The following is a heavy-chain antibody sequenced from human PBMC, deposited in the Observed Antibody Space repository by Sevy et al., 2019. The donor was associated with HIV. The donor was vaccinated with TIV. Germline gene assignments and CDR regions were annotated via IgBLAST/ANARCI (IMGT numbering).Heavy chain of an antibody. CDR1: GFTFSSFA. CDR2: ISGTGDHT. Sequence: GGSLRLFCAASGFTFSSFAMGWVRQAPGKGLDWISVISGTGDHTYYADSVKGRLTISRDNSKNTLFLQMNSLRAEDTAIFYCAKKMGGGSGMAFLVDYWGQGTLVTVSS. CDR3: AKKMGGGSGMAFLVDY. D-gene: IGHD2-8*01. J-gene: IGHJ4*02. V-gene: IGHV3-23*01.